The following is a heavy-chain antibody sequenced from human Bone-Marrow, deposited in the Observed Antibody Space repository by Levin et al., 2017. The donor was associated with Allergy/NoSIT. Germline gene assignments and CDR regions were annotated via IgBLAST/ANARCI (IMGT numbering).Heavy chain of an antibody. V-gene: IGHV3-11*01. CDR3: AREVYAAAGQTILYYGMDV. Sequence: GESLKISCAASGFTFSDYYMSWIRQAPGKGLEWVSYISSSGSTIYYADSVKGRFTISRDNAKNSLYLQMNSLRAEDTAVYYCAREVYAAAGQTILYYGMDVWGQGTTVTVSS. CDR1: GFTFSDYY. CDR2: ISSSGSTI. J-gene: IGHJ6*02. D-gene: IGHD6-13*01.